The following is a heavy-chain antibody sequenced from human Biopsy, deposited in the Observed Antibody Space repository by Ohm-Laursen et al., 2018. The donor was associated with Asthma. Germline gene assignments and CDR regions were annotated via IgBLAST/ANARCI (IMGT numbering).Heavy chain of an antibody. CDR2: ISVYNGNT. CDR1: GYTFNSAG. J-gene: IGHJ6*02. CDR3: ARAVDYSHYYGIDV. D-gene: IGHD3-10*01. V-gene: IGHV1-18*01. Sequence: SVKVSCKTSGYTFNSAGITWVRQAPGQGLEWTGWISVYNGNTKVAQKLQDRVTMITDTSTSTAYMELRSLRSDDTAVYFCARAVDYSHYYGIDVWGQGTTVTVSS.